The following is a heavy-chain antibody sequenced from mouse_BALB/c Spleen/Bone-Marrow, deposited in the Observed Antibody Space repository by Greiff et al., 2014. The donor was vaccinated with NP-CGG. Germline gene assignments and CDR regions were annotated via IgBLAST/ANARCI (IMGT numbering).Heavy chain of an antibody. CDR2: INSGSGGT. CDR3: ARAITDAMDY. V-gene: IGHV1-54*01. CDR1: GYAFTNYL. D-gene: IGHD2-4*01. Sequence: LVESGAELVRPGPSVKVSCKGSGYAFTNYLIEWVKQRPGQGLEWIGVINSGSGGTKYNEKFKGKATLTADKSSSTAYMQLSSPTSDDSAVYFCARAITDAMDYWGQGTSVTVSS. J-gene: IGHJ4*01.